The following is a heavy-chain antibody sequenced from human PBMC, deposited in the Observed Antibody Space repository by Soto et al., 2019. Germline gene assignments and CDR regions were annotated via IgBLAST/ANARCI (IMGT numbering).Heavy chain of an antibody. V-gene: IGHV3-30*18. Sequence: QVQLVESGGGVVQPGRSLRLSCAASGFTFSSYGMHWVRQAPGKGLEWVAVISYDGSNKYYADSVKGRFTIARDNSKNTLYLQMNSLRAEDTAVYYCAKARNDYGDYTYWGQGILVTVSS. J-gene: IGHJ4*02. CDR3: AKARNDYGDYTY. CDR1: GFTFSSYG. D-gene: IGHD4-17*01. CDR2: ISYDGSNK.